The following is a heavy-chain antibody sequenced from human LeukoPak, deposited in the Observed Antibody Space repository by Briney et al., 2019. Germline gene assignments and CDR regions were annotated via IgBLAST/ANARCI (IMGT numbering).Heavy chain of an antibody. V-gene: IGHV4-61*03. J-gene: IGHJ3*02. D-gene: IGHD5-12*01. Sequence: TSETLSLTRDVSGASTNTDSYFWGWIRQPPGKGLEWIGYIWDTEITDYNPSLKSRVTISLDTSKNHFSLKLRSVTAADTALYFCARGLVLATDDAFDIWGQGTLVTVSS. CDR3: ARGLVLATDDAFDI. CDR1: GASTNTDSYF. CDR2: IWDTEIT.